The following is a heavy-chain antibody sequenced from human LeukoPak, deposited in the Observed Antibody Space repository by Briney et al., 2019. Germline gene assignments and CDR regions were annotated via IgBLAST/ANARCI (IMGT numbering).Heavy chain of an antibody. V-gene: IGHV3-30-3*01. CDR2: ISSDASNK. D-gene: IGHD1-1*01. CDR1: GFTFSSYA. Sequence: GGSLRLSCAASGFTFSSYAMHWVRQAPGKGLEWVAVISSDASNKYYADSVKGRFTISRDNSKNTLYLQMNSLRAEDTAVYYCAREERAMYYFDYWGQGTPVTVPS. J-gene: IGHJ4*02. CDR3: AREERAMYYFDY.